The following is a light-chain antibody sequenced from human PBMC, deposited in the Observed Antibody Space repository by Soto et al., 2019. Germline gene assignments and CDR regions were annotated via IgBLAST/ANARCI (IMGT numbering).Light chain of an antibody. J-gene: IGLJ2*01. CDR2: LKSDGSH. CDR3: QTWATGIQV. V-gene: IGLV4-69*01. Sequence: QLVLTQSPSASASLGASVTLTCTLSSGHNTYSIAWHQQQPEKGPRFLMKLKSDGSHSRGDGIPDRFSGSSSGAERYLTISSLQSEDEADYYCQTWATGIQVFGGGTKLTVL. CDR1: SGHNTYS.